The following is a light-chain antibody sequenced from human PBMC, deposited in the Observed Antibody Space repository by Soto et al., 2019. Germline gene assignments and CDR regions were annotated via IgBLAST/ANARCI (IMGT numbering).Light chain of an antibody. V-gene: IGLV3-27*01. Sequence: SYELTQPSSVSVSPGQTASITCSGDVLAKKYARWVQQKPGQAPVLMIYKDTERPSGIPERFSGSSSETTVTLTISGAQVDDEADYYCYSATDSNGGVFGGGTKLTVL. CDR3: YSATDSNGGV. CDR1: VLAKKY. J-gene: IGLJ2*01. CDR2: KDT.